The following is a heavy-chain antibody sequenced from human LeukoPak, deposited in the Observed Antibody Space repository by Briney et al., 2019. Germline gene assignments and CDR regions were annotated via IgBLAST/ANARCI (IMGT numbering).Heavy chain of an antibody. CDR2: ISYDGSNK. CDR3: ARDRRRRTYYYDSSGYYFGDY. Sequence: GGSLRLSCAASGFTFSSYAMHWVRQAPGKGLEWVAVISYDGSNKYYADSVKGRFTISRDNSKNTLYLQMNSLRAEDTAAYYCARDRRRRTYYYDSSGYYFGDYWGQGTLVTVSS. CDR1: GFTFSSYA. V-gene: IGHV3-30-3*01. J-gene: IGHJ4*02. D-gene: IGHD3-22*01.